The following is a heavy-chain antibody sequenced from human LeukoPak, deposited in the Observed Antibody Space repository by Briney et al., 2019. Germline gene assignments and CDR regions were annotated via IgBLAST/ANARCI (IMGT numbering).Heavy chain of an antibody. CDR2: INPSGGST. J-gene: IGHJ4*02. Sequence: ASVTVSCTASGYTFTSYYMHWVRQAPGQGLEWMGIINPSGGSTSYAQKFQGRVTMTRDTSTSTVYMELSSLRSEDTAVYYCATAPGPNYFDYWGQGTLVTVSS. CDR1: GYTFTSYY. CDR3: ATAPGPNYFDY. V-gene: IGHV1-46*01.